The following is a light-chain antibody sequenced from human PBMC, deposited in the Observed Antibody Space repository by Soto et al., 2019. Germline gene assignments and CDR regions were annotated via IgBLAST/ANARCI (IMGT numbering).Light chain of an antibody. V-gene: IGKV3-20*01. J-gene: IGKJ1*01. Sequence: TQSPSSLSACPGARVTLCCRASQSVSRSYLTSDQATPGQTSRLLIYGASRRASGIPDRFSGSGSGSDFTLTISRLEPEDFAVYYCQQYGTFGQGTQVDIK. CDR1: QSVSRSY. CDR3: QQYGT. CDR2: GAS.